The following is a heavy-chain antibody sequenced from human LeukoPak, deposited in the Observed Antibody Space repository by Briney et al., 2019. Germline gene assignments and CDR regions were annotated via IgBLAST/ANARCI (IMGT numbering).Heavy chain of an antibody. Sequence: SQTLSLTCTVSGGSISSGGYYWTWIRQYPGKGLEWIGYIYYSGTTYYNPSLQSRVTISGDTSKNQFSLKLSSVTAADTAVYYCARTAGWSYGFDYWGQGTLVTVSS. CDR1: GGSISSGGYY. CDR3: ARTAGWSYGFDY. V-gene: IGHV4-31*03. CDR2: IYYSGTT. J-gene: IGHJ4*02. D-gene: IGHD3-16*01.